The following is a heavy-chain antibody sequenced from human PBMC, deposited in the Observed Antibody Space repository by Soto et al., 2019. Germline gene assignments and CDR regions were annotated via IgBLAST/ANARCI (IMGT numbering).Heavy chain of an antibody. CDR3: ARDQDYGDLNYYMDV. CDR2: IIPILGIA. Sequence: QVQLVQSGAEVKKPGSSVKASCKASGGTFSSYTISWVRQAPGQGLEWMGRIIPILGIANYAQKFQGRVTITADKSTSTAYMELSSLRSEDTAVYYCARDQDYGDLNYYMDVWGKGTTVTVSS. CDR1: GGTFSSYT. V-gene: IGHV1-69*08. J-gene: IGHJ6*03. D-gene: IGHD4-17*01.